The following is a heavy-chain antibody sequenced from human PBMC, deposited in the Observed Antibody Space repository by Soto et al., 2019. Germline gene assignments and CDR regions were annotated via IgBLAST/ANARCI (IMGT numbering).Heavy chain of an antibody. CDR2: INPNSGGT. V-gene: IGHV1-2*02. D-gene: IGHD4-4*01. J-gene: IGHJ6*02. CDR1: GYTFTGYY. CDR3: ASLRVTAYYYYGMDV. Sequence: ASVKVSCKASGYTFTGYYMHWVRQAPGQGLEWMGWINPNSGGTNYAQKFQGRVTMTRDTSISTAYMELSRLRSDDTAVYYGASLRVTAYYYYGMDVWGQGTTVTVSS.